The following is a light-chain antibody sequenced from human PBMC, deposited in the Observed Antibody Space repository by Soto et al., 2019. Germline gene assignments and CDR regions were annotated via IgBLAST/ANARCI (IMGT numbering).Light chain of an antibody. CDR2: DAS. J-gene: IGKJ4*01. CDR1: QSVSNY. CDR3: QQRSNWPPLT. Sequence: EIVLTQSPATLSFSPGGKATPSCRASQSVSNYLAWYQQKPGQAPRLLIYDASNRATGIPARFSGSGSGTDFTLTISSLEPEDFAVYYCQQRSNWPPLTFGGGTKVDIK. V-gene: IGKV3-11*01.